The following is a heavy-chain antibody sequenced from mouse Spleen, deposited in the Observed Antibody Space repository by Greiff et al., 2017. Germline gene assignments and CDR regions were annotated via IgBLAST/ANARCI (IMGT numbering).Heavy chain of an antibody. CDR3: TSQGYGNKFAD. V-gene: IGHV5-6*02. J-gene: IGHJ3*01. CDR2: ISSGGAYT. Sequence: DVKLVESGGDLVKPGGSLTLSCAASGFTFIYYGMSWVRQTPDKRLEWVATISSGGAYTYYSDSVKGRFPISRDNVKNTLFLQMSSLKSEDTAVYYCTSQGYGNKFADWGQGTLVTVSA. CDR1: GFTFIYYG. D-gene: IGHD2-1*01.